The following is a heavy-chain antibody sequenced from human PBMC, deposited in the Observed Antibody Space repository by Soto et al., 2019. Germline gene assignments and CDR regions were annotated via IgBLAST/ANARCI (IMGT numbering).Heavy chain of an antibody. CDR2: FDPEDGET. Sequence: ASVKVSCKVSGYTLTELSMHWVRQAPGKGLEWMGGFDPEDGETIYAQKFQGRVTMTEDTSTDTAYMELSSLRSEDTAVYYCATRLWIFGVVDYFDYWGQGTLVTSPQ. CDR3: ATRLWIFGVVDYFDY. D-gene: IGHD3-3*01. V-gene: IGHV1-24*01. J-gene: IGHJ4*02. CDR1: GYTLTELS.